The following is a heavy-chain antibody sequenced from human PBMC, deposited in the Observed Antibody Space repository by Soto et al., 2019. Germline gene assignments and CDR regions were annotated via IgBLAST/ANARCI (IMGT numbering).Heavy chain of an antibody. Sequence: QVQLVQSGAEVKKPGSSVKVSCKASGGTFSSYTISWVRQAPGQGLEWMGRIIPTLGIANYAQKFQGRVTITADKSTSTAYMELSSLRSEDTAVYYCARVGSSSWYVTWFAPWGQGTLVTVSS. J-gene: IGHJ5*02. D-gene: IGHD6-13*01. CDR2: IIPTLGIA. V-gene: IGHV1-69*02. CDR1: GGTFSSYT. CDR3: ARVGSSSWYVTWFAP.